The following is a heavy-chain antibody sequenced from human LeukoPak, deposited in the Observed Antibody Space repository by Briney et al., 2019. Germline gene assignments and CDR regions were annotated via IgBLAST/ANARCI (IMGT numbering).Heavy chain of an antibody. CDR2: INPSGGST. CDR3: ARDGVAVAGRSMSYFDY. V-gene: IGHV1-46*01. CDR1: GYTFTGYY. Sequence: GASVKVSCKASGYTFTGYYMHWVRQAPGQGLEWMGIINPSGGSTSYAQKFQGRVTMTRDTSTSTVYMELSSLRSEDTAVYYCARDGVAVAGRSMSYFDYWGQGTLVTVSS. D-gene: IGHD6-19*01. J-gene: IGHJ4*02.